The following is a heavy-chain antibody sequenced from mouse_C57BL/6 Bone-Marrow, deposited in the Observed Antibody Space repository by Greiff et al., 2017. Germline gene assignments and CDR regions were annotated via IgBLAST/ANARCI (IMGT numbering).Heavy chain of an antibody. CDR2: INPSNGGT. CDR1: GYTFTSYW. D-gene: IGHD1-1*01. V-gene: IGHV1-53*01. CDR3: ARLRAFITTVVVDY. Sequence: QVQLQQPGTELVKPGASVKLFCKASGYTFTSYWMHWVKQRPGQGLEWIGNINPSNGGTNYNEKFKSKATLTVDKSSSTAYMQLSSLTSEDSAVYYCARLRAFITTVVVDYWGQGTTLTVSS. J-gene: IGHJ2*01.